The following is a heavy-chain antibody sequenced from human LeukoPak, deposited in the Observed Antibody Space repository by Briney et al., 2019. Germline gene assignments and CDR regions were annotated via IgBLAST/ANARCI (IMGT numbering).Heavy chain of an antibody. D-gene: IGHD3-22*01. CDR1: GFTFSSYA. CDR3: ARGSVRRITMIVNLVRGAFDI. Sequence: PGGSLRLSCAASGFTFSSYAMHWVRQAPGKGLEWVAVISYDGSNKYYADSVKGRFTISRDNSKNTLYLQMNSLRAEDTAVYYCARGSVRRITMIVNLVRGAFDIWGQGTMVTVSS. V-gene: IGHV3-30*04. CDR2: ISYDGSNK. J-gene: IGHJ3*02.